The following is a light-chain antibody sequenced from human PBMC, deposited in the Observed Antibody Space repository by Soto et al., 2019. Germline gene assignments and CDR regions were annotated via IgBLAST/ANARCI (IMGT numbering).Light chain of an antibody. V-gene: IGKV3-20*01. CDR3: QQFDESVT. CDR1: PSVSRTY. J-gene: IGKJ5*01. CDR2: GTS. Sequence: LRQSRGHLYFSPGEGATLSCLASPSVSRTYLAWYQQKPGQAPRLLIYGTSDRATGTPDRFSGSGSGTDFTLTISRLEPEDSAVYYCQQFDESVTFGQGRRLAIK.